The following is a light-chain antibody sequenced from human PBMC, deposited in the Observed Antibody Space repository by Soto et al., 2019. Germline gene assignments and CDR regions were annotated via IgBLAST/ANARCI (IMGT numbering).Light chain of an antibody. J-gene: IGKJ1*01. V-gene: IGKV4-1*01. CDR1: RSVLYSPNSKSY. CDR3: QQYYSLPWT. CDR2: WAS. Sequence: DIVMTQSPDSLAVSLGERATINCRTSRSVLYSPNSKSYLAWYQQKPGQPPKLLIYWASTRESGVPDRFSGSGSGTDFTLTISSLRAEDVAVYYCQQYYSLPWTFGQGTKVEIK.